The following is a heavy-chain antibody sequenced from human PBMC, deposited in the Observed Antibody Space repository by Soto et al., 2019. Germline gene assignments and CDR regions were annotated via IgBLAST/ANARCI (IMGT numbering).Heavy chain of an antibody. J-gene: IGHJ5*02. D-gene: IGHD2-21*01. CDR2: VDHTEST. Sequence: SETLSLTCEVSGYSISSGYFWGWIRQPPGKGLEWIGAVDHTESTYYNPSLKSRVTISIDTSRNHFSLKLKSVTAVDTAVYYCARARAWVVRAATSWFDPWGQGTLVTVSS. CDR1: GYSISSGYF. CDR3: ARARAWVVRAATSWFDP. V-gene: IGHV4-38-2*01.